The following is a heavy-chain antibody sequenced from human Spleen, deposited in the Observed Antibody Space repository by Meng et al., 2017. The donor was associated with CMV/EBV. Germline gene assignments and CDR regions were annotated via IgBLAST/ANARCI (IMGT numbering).Heavy chain of an antibody. CDR3: AQKRDAYNR. V-gene: IGHV2-5*02. CDR1: GFSLNSSGVG. Sequence: QITLKASGPTLVKPTXTLTLTCTFSGFSLNSSGVGVGWIRQPPGKALEWLALIYWDDDNRYSPSLKSRLTITKDTSRNQVVLTMTNMDPVDTATYYCAQKRDAYNRWGQGTLVTVSS. D-gene: IGHD5-24*01. J-gene: IGHJ4*02. CDR2: IYWDDDN.